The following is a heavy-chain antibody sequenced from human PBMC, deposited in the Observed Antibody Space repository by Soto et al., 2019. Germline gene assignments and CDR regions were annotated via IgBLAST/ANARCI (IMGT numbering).Heavy chain of an antibody. Sequence: SETRSLPCAVYGRSVSDYYRTWIRQPPGKGLEWIGEINPSGVTNSSPSLKSRVSISVDTTKNQFSLKLTSVTDADTAVYYCARGSELPPSSYWGQRILVTV. D-gene: IGHD1-7*01. V-gene: IGHV4-34*01. CDR2: INPSGVT. CDR1: GRSVSDYY. J-gene: IGHJ4*02. CDR3: ARGSELPPSSY.